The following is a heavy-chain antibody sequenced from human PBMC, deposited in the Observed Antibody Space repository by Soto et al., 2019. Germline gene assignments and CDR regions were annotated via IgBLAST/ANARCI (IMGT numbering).Heavy chain of an antibody. CDR1: GFTFSDTW. Sequence: GSLRLSCAASGFTFSDTWMNWVRQAPSKGLEWIARIKHRPDAGTTDYAAPVKGRFTISRDDSRSTVFLQMDGLKVEDTAVYYCTADLYSSSAWANDYWGQGTPVTVSS. D-gene: IGHD6-19*01. V-gene: IGHV3-15*07. CDR3: TADLYSSSAWANDY. CDR2: IKHRPDAGTT. J-gene: IGHJ4*02.